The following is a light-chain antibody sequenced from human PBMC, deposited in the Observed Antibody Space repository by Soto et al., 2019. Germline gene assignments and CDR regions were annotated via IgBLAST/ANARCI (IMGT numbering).Light chain of an antibody. CDR3: QQYNSWPLT. J-gene: IGKJ4*01. V-gene: IGKV3D-15*01. Sequence: EIVLTQSPATLSLSPGERATLSCRASQGVSSYLAWYQQKPGQAPRLLIYDISTRATGIPTRFSGSGSGTEFTLTISRLQSEDFAVYYCQQYNSWPLTFGGGTKVDI. CDR1: QGVSSY. CDR2: DIS.